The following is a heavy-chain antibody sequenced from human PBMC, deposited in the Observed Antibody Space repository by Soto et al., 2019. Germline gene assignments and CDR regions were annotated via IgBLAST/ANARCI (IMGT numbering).Heavy chain of an antibody. CDR3: AKRPSYDYIWGSYHYFDY. Sequence: GGSLRLSCAASGFSFNSYAMGWVRQAPGKGLEWVSVVSGSGGGTYYADSVKGRFTISRDNSKNTLYLQMNSLRAEDTAVYYCAKRPSYDYIWGSYHYFDYWGQGTLVTVS. J-gene: IGHJ4*02. CDR2: VSGSGGGT. CDR1: GFSFNSYA. V-gene: IGHV3-23*01. D-gene: IGHD3-16*02.